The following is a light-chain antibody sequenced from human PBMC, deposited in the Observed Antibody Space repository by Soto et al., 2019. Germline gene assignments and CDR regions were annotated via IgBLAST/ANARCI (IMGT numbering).Light chain of an antibody. CDR3: QQYDNSPPVT. CDR2: GAS. CDR1: QDISNY. V-gene: IGKV1-33*01. J-gene: IGKJ5*01. Sequence: DIEMTQSPSSLSASVGDRVTITCQASQDISNYLNWYQQKPGKPPKVLIYGASNLEAGVPSRFSGNGSGTDFTFTITGLQPEDTATYYCQQYDNSPPVTFGQGTRLEIK.